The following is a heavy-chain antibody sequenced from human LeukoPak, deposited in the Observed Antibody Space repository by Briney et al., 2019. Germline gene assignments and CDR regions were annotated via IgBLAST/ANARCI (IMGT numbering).Heavy chain of an antibody. V-gene: IGHV3-30*04. Sequence: GGSLRLSCAAPGFTFSTYVMHWVRQAPGKGLEWVAVISDDGRGKYYADSVKGRFTISRDNSKDTLYLQMNSLRADDTAVYYCASSKSYIFDDYWGQGTLVTVSS. D-gene: IGHD3-10*01. CDR2: ISDDGRGK. CDR3: ASSKSYIFDDY. CDR1: GFTFSTYV. J-gene: IGHJ4*02.